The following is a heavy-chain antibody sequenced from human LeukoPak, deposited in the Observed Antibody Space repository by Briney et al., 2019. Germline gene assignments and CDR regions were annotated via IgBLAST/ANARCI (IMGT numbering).Heavy chain of an antibody. Sequence: SVKVSCKASGGTFSSYAISWVREAPGQGLEWRGGISPIFGTANYAQKFQGRLTITTDESTSTAYMELSSLRSEDTAVYYCARGGGGSSWFVNWFDPWGQGTLVTVSS. CDR2: ISPIFGTA. J-gene: IGHJ5*02. CDR3: ARGGGGSSWFVNWFDP. D-gene: IGHD6-13*01. V-gene: IGHV1-69*05. CDR1: GGTFSSYA.